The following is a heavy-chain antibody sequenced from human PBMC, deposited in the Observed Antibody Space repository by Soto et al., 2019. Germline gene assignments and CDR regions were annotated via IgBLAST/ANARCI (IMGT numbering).Heavy chain of an antibody. CDR2: IYPGDSDT. Sequence: GESLKISCEASGYSFRNFWIGWVRQMPGKGLEWMGIIYPGDSDTTYSPSFQVQVTISVDKSISTAYLQLSSLKASDSAIYFCARQYGVSLDYWGQGTLVSVSS. J-gene: IGHJ4*02. CDR3: ARQYGVSLDY. D-gene: IGHD2-8*01. CDR1: GYSFRNFW. V-gene: IGHV5-51*01.